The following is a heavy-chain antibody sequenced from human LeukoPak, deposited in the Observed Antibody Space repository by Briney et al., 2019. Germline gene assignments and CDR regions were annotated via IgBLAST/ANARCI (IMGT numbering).Heavy chain of an antibody. CDR2: IYYSGST. V-gene: IGHV4-61*01. D-gene: IGHD7-27*01. Sequence: PSETLSLTCTVSGGSVSSGSYYWSWIRQPPGKGLEWIGYIYYSGSTNYNPSLKSRVTISVDTSKNQFSLKLSSVTAADTAVYYCARSPANWGSGFDHWGQGTLVTVSS. CDR1: GGSVSSGSYY. J-gene: IGHJ4*02. CDR3: ARSPANWGSGFDH.